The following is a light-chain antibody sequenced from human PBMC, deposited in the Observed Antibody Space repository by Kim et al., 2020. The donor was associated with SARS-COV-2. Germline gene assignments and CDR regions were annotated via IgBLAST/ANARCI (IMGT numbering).Light chain of an antibody. J-gene: IGKJ5*01. CDR3: QQRNSWPIT. Sequence: LSPGERATLSCRASKSVSNYLAWYQQKRGQAPRLLIYDASNRAPGIPARFSGSGSGTDVTLTISSLEPEDFAVYYCQQRNSWPITFGQGTRLEIK. CDR2: DAS. V-gene: IGKV3-11*01. CDR1: KSVSNY.